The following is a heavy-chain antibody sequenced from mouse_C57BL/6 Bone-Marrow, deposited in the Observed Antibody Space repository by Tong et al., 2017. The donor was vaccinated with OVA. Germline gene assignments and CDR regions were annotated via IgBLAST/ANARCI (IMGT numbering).Heavy chain of an antibody. CDR3: ARTIGTTFAY. CDR2: ISTYYGDA. J-gene: IGHJ3*01. V-gene: IGHV1S137*01. CDR1: GYTFTDYA. D-gene: IGHD2-14*01. Sequence: FQLQQSGAELVRPGVSVKISCKGSGYTFTDYAMHWVKQSHAKSLEWIGVISTYYGDASYNQKFKGKATMTVDKSCSTAYMEIARLTSEKSAIYCCARTIGTTFAYWGQGTLVSVSA.